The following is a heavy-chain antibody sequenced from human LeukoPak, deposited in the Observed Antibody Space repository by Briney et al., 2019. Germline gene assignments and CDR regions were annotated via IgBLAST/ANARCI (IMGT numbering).Heavy chain of an antibody. J-gene: IGHJ4*02. D-gene: IGHD6-13*01. Sequence: GGSLRLSCAASGFTFRYGIPWVHQAPGKGLEWVGVIWYDGSEKEYAESVKGRFTISGDNSKNTVYLQMTSLRVEDTAMYYCAKQGTFTSSSSWFLDSWGQGTLVTVSS. V-gene: IGHV3-33*06. CDR3: AKQGTFTSSSSWFLDS. CDR1: GFTFRYG. CDR2: IWYDGSEK.